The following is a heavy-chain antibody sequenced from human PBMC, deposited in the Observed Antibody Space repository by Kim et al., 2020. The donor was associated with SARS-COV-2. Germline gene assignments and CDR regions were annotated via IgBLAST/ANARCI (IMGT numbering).Heavy chain of an antibody. V-gene: IGHV3-30-3*01. CDR1: GFTFSSYA. CDR2: ISYDGSNK. D-gene: IGHD3-16*01. CDR3: AWGRFNYFDY. J-gene: IGHJ4*02. Sequence: GGSLRLSCAASGFTFSSYAMHWVRQAPGKGLEWVAVISYDGSNKYYADSVKGRFTISRDNSKNTLYLQMNSLRAEDTAVYYSAWGRFNYFDYWGQGTLVTVSS.